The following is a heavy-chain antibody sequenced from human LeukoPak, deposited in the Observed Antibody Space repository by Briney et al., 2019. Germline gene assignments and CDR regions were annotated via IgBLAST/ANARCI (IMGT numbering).Heavy chain of an antibody. D-gene: IGHD1-1*01. J-gene: IGHJ4*02. Sequence: SETLSLTCTVSGDSIRSSYWSWIRQPPGETLEWVGYIYYSGSANYNPSLKDRVSMSVDTSKNQLSLRLSSVTAADTAVYYCARERGGQRTGQFDQWGQGILVTVSS. V-gene: IGHV4-59*01. CDR3: ARERGGQRTGQFDQ. CDR1: GDSIRSSY. CDR2: IYYSGSA.